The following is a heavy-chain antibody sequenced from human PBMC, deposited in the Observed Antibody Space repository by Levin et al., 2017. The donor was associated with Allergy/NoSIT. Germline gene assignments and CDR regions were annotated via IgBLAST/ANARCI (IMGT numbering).Heavy chain of an antibody. Sequence: LSLTCAVSGFTFSRYAMSWVRQAPGKGLEWVSVISGSGGSTYYADSVEGRFTISRDNSKNTLYLQMHSLRAEDTAVYYCAKESTTVTTHFDYWGQGTLVTVSS. CDR2: ISGSGGST. CDR3: AKESTTVTTHFDY. D-gene: IGHD4-17*01. V-gene: IGHV3-23*01. J-gene: IGHJ4*02. CDR1: GFTFSRYA.